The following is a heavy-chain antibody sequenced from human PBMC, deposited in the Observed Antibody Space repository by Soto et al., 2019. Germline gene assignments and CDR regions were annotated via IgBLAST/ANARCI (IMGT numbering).Heavy chain of an antibody. CDR2: ISRSGGTI. CDR3: ARSRDMATDFES. CDR1: GFTFSDYD. J-gene: IGHJ5*01. Sequence: QVQLVESGGGLVKPGESLRLSCAASGFTFSDYDVSWIRQAPGKRLEWVSYISRSGGTIFSADSMKGRFAISRDNSNNLLYLQMNSLRVEDTAMYFCARSRDMATDFESWGQGTLVTVSS. V-gene: IGHV3-11*01. D-gene: IGHD2-15*01.